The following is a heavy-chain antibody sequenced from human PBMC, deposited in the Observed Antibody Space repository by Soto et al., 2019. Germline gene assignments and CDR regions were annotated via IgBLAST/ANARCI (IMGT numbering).Heavy chain of an antibody. V-gene: IGHV3-21*01. J-gene: IGHJ3*02. D-gene: IGHD2-15*01. CDR1: GFTFSSYS. CDR2: ISSSSSYI. CDR3: ASGRVVAATGRAFDI. Sequence: GGSLRLSCAASGFTFSSYSMNWVRQAPGKGLEWVSSISSSSSYIYYADSVKGRFTISRDNAKNSLYLQMNSLRAEDTAVYYCASGRVVAATGRAFDIWGQGTMVTVSS.